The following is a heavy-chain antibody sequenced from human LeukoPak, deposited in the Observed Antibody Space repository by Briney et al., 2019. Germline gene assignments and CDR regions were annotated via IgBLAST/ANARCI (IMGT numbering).Heavy chain of an antibody. CDR2: IYYSGST. CDR3: AREDDSSGYYLEYFQH. V-gene: IGHV4-39*02. Sequence: SETLSLTCTVSGGSISSSSYYWGWIRQPPGKGLGWIGSIYYSGSTYYNPSLKSRVTISVDTSKNQFSLKLSSVTAADTAVYYCAREDDSSGYYLEYFQHWGQGTLVTVSS. D-gene: IGHD3-22*01. CDR1: GGSISSSSYY. J-gene: IGHJ1*01.